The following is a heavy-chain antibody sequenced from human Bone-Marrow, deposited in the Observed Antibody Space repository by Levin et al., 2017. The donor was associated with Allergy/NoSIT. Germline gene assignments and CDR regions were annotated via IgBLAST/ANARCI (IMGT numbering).Heavy chain of an antibody. CDR1: GGSVRTNSHY. CDR3: VRDLRPIFSGHYGGLDY. Sequence: SETLSLTCTVSGGSVRTNSHYWGWIRQPPGKGLEWIGSVYDPRSTYSNASLKSRVTISVDTSKNQFSLKLSSVTAADTAVYYCVRDLRPIFSGHYGGLDYWGQGILVTVSS. J-gene: IGHJ4*02. V-gene: IGHV4-39*07. CDR2: VYDPRST. D-gene: IGHD3-10*01.